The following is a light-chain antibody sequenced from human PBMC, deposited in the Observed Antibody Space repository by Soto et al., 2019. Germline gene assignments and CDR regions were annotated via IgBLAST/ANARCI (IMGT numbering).Light chain of an antibody. CDR1: QSVSSL. CDR3: QQYHYWPYT. CDR2: STS. Sequence: VLTQSPATLSVSQGERVTLSCMACQSVSSLLAWYQQKPGQAPRFLIYSTSTRATGIPARFSGSGSGTEFTLTISSLQSEDFAIYYCQQYHYWPYTFGQGTKLEIK. J-gene: IGKJ2*01. V-gene: IGKV3-15*01.